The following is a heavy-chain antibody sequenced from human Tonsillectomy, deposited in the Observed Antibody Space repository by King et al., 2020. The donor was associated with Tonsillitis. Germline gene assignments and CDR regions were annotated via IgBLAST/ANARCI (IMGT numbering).Heavy chain of an antibody. Sequence: VQLVESGAEVKKPGESLRISCEGSGYSFSTYCISWVRQMPGKGLEWMGRIDPSDSNTNYSPSFQGHVTISVDKSISTAYLQWSSLKASDTAMYYCASSIKDFDYWGQGTLVTVSS. CDR2: IDPSDSNT. J-gene: IGHJ4*02. V-gene: IGHV5-10-1*03. CDR1: GYSFSTYC. CDR3: ASSIKDFDY. D-gene: IGHD1-14*01.